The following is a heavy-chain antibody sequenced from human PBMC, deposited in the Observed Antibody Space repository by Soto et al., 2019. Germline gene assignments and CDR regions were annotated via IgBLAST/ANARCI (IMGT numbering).Heavy chain of an antibody. J-gene: IGHJ4*02. CDR1: GGSISSGGYS. Sequence: TSETLSLTCAVSGGSISSGGYSWSWIRQPPGKGLEWIGYIYHSGSTYYNPSLKSRVTIPVDRSKNQFSLKLSSVTAADTAVYYCARESVYFDYWGQGTLVTVSS. V-gene: IGHV4-30-2*01. CDR3: ARESVYFDY. CDR2: IYHSGST.